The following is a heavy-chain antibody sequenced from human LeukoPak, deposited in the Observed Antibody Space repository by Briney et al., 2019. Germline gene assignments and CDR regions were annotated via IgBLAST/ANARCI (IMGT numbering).Heavy chain of an antibody. Sequence: PSETPSLTCTVSGGSISSYYWSWIRQPPGKGLEWIGYIYYSGSTNYNPSLKSRVTISVDTSKNQFSLKLSSVTAADTAVYYCARSDYYDNAFDIWGQGTMVTVSS. CDR1: GGSISSYY. V-gene: IGHV4-59*01. CDR2: IYYSGST. CDR3: ARSDYYDNAFDI. J-gene: IGHJ3*02. D-gene: IGHD3-22*01.